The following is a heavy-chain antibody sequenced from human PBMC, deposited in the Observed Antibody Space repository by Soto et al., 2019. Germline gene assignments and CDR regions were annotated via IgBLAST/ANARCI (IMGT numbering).Heavy chain of an antibody. D-gene: IGHD2-15*01. J-gene: IGHJ4*02. Sequence: GRSLRLSCAASGFTFSSYWMHWVRQAPGKGLVWVSRINSDGSSTSYADSVKGRFTISRDNAKNTLYLQVNSLRAEDTAVYYCARDSVDSNHIRVLDYWGQGTLVTVSS. V-gene: IGHV3-74*01. CDR2: INSDGSST. CDR3: ARDSVDSNHIRVLDY. CDR1: GFTFSSYW.